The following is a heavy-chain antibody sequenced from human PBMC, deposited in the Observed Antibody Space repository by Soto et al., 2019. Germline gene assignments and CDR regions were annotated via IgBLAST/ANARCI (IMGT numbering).Heavy chain of an antibody. V-gene: IGHV3-49*04. CDR2: IRSKAYGGTT. CDR1: GFTFGDYA. D-gene: IGHD2-21*02. Sequence: LRLSCTASGFTFGDYAMSWVRQAPGKGLEWVGFIRSKAYGGTTEYAASVKGRFTISRDDSKSIAYLQMNSLKTEDTAVYYCTRVVGSMVVTAPDYYYGMDVWGQGTTVTVSS. J-gene: IGHJ6*02. CDR3: TRVVGSMVVTAPDYYYGMDV.